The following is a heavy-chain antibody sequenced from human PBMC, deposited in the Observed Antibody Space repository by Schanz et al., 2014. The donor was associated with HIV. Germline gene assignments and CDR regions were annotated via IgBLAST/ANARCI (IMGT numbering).Heavy chain of an antibody. V-gene: IGHV3-30*03. CDR1: GFIFSDYG. D-gene: IGHD3-10*01. CDR2: ISADGNNE. Sequence: QVQLVESGGGVVQPGRSLKVSCVVSGFIFSDYGIHWVRQAPGKGLEWVAVISADGNNEFYSDSVRGRFTISRDNSKNTVSLQMDDLRDEDTALYYCARDALPSSVRGMISNWFDPWGQGTLVTVSS. J-gene: IGHJ5*02. CDR3: ARDALPSSVRGMISNWFDP.